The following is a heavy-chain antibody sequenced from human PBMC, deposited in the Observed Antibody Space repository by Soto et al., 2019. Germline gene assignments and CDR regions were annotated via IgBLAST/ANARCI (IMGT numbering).Heavy chain of an antibody. J-gene: IGHJ3*02. CDR3: ARVPCNSKRCPRKDAFDI. V-gene: IGHV3-21*01. Sequence: GGSLRLSCAASGFTFSSNNMNWVRQAPGKGLEWVSSISSSSSYIYYADSVKGRFTISRDNAKNSLYLQMNSLRAEDTAVYYCARVPCNSKRCPRKDAFDIWGQGTMVTVSS. CDR2: ISSSSSYI. CDR1: GFTFSSNN.